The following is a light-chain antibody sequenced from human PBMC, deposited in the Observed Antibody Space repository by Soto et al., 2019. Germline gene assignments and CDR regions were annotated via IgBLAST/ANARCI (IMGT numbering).Light chain of an antibody. Sequence: VHRTQSPSCVSAWVGYRVTITCQASQNINNYLNWYQQKPGRAPKLLIYDASNLEAGVPSRFRGSGSGTDFTFTISRLKPEDIATYYCQQYENLPTFGQGTRLEIK. CDR2: DAS. CDR1: QNINNY. CDR3: QQYENLPT. J-gene: IGKJ5*01. V-gene: IGKV1-33*01.